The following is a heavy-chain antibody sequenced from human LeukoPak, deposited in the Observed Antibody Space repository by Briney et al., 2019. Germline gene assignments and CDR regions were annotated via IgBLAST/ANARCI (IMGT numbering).Heavy chain of an antibody. CDR2: IYYTGST. Sequence: SETLSLTCTVSGGSIRSHYWSWIRQPPGKGLEWIGYIYYTGSTNHNPSLKSRITISIDTSKNQFSLNLCSVTAADTAVYYCASLTGYYEPRFDYWGQGTLVTVSS. V-gene: IGHV4-59*11. CDR1: GGSIRSHY. D-gene: IGHD3-9*01. CDR3: ASLTGYYEPRFDY. J-gene: IGHJ4*02.